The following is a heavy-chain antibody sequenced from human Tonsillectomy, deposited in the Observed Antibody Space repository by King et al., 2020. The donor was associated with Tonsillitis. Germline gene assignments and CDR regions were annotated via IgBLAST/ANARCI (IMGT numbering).Heavy chain of an antibody. J-gene: IGHJ6*03. D-gene: IGHD6-19*01. V-gene: IGHV2-70*11. CDR1: GFSVTTSGMC. CDR2: IDWDDDK. CDR3: ARIKMKVAGTGDYYYYYRDV. Sequence: VTLKESGPALVKPTQTLTLTCTFSGFSVTTSGMCVSWIRQPPGKALEWLARIDWDDDKYYNTSLKTRLTISKDTSKNQVVLTMTNMDPVDTATYYCARIKMKVAGTGDYYYYYRDVWGKGTPVTVSS.